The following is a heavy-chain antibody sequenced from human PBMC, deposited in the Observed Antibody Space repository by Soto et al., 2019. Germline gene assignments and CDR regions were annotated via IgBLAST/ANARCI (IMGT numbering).Heavy chain of an antibody. J-gene: IGHJ6*02. CDR1: GYSFTEYH. CDR2: INPKSGGT. Sequence: ASVKVSCKASGYSFTEYHIHWVREAPGQGLEWLGRINPKSGGTSTAQKFQGWVTMTTDTSISTASMELTRLTSDDTAIYYCARGDSTDCSNGVCSFFYNHDMDVWGQGTTVTVSS. D-gene: IGHD2-8*01. CDR3: ARGDSTDCSNGVCSFFYNHDMDV. V-gene: IGHV1-2*04.